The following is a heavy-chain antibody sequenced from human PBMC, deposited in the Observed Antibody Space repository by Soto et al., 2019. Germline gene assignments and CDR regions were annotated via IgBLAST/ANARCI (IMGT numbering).Heavy chain of an antibody. V-gene: IGHV4-59*01. J-gene: IGHJ4*02. Sequence: SETLSLTCTVSGGSISSYYWSWIRQPPGKGLEWIGYIYYSGSTNYNPSLKSRVTISVDTSKNQFSLKLSSVTAADTAVYYCARVTIFGVVIDYWGQGTLVTVSS. D-gene: IGHD3-3*01. CDR1: GGSISSYY. CDR3: ARVTIFGVVIDY. CDR2: IYYSGST.